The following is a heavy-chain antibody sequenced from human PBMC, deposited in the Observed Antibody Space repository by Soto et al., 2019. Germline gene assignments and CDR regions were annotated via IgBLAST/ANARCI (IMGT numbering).Heavy chain of an antibody. CDR1: GYTFTGYY. D-gene: IGHD3-9*01. CDR3: ARDLPHFDWSNTGSAFDI. V-gene: IGHV1-2*02. Sequence: GASVKVSCKASGYTFTGYYMHWVRQAPGQGLEWMGWINPNSGGTNYAQKFQGRVTMTRDTSISTAYMELSRLRSDDTAVYYCARDLPHFDWSNTGSAFDIWGQGTMVTVSS. J-gene: IGHJ3*02. CDR2: INPNSGGT.